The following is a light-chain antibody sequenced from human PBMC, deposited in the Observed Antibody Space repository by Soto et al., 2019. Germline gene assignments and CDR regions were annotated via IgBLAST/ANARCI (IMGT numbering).Light chain of an antibody. CDR2: AAS. Sequence: DFQMTQSPSSLSASVGDRVTITCRASQSISSYLNWYQQKPGKAPKLLIYAASSLQSGVPSRFSGSGSGTDFTLTISSLQPEDFATYYCQQSYSTSCTFGPGTKVDIK. J-gene: IGKJ3*01. CDR1: QSISSY. V-gene: IGKV1-39*01. CDR3: QQSYSTSCT.